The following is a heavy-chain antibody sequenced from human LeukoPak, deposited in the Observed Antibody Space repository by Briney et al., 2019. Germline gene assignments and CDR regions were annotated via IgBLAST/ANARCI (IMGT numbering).Heavy chain of an antibody. CDR3: VSRDGYSYGLDY. J-gene: IGHJ4*02. D-gene: IGHD5-18*01. Sequence: PGGSLRLSCAASGFTFSRNAMHWVRQAPGKWLEWVTVIWYDGSNKYYADSVKGRFTISRDNSKNTLYLQMNSLRVEDTAVYYCVSRDGYSYGLDYWGQGTPVTVSS. CDR1: GFTFSRNA. CDR2: IWYDGSNK. V-gene: IGHV3-33*01.